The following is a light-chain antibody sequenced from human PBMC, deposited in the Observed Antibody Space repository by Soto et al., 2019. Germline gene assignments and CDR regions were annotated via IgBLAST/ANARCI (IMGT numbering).Light chain of an antibody. J-gene: IGKJ2*03. CDR3: QQGFSTPQS. V-gene: IGKV1-39*01. Sequence: DIQMTQSPSSLSAFIGDRVTITCRASRSIDDFLSWYQHPPGRTPKLLIYESSKLHSGVPSRFSGSGSGTHFTLSSSGLQPGDFATYYCQQGFSTPQSFGQGTKLMIK. CDR1: RSIDDF. CDR2: ESS.